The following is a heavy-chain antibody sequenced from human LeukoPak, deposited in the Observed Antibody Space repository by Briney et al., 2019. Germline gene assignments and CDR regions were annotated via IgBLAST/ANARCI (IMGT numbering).Heavy chain of an antibody. V-gene: IGHV1-18*04. D-gene: IGHD7-27*01. CDR1: GYTFTGYY. J-gene: IGHJ4*02. CDR2: ISTYSANT. CDR3: ARDRVETGELYYFDY. Sequence: WASVKVSCKASGYTFTGYYLYWVRQAPGQGLEWMGWISTYSANTKYAQHLQGRVTMTTDTSTTTAYMELRSLRSDDTAVYYCARDRVETGELYYFDYWGQGTLVTVSS.